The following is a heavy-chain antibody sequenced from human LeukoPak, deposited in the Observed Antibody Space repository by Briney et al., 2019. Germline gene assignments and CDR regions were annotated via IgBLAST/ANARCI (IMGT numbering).Heavy chain of an antibody. J-gene: IGHJ4*02. V-gene: IGHV3-23*01. CDR2: ISRSGDTT. CDR1: GFTFTNYA. CDR3: AKANGAIFGVAGYFDY. D-gene: IGHD3-3*02. Sequence: GGSLRLSCAASGFTFTNYAMSWVRQAPGKGLEWVSAISRSGDTTYYADSVKGRFTISRDNAKNSLYLQMNSLRAEDTAVYYCAKANGAIFGVAGYFDYWGQGTLVTVSS.